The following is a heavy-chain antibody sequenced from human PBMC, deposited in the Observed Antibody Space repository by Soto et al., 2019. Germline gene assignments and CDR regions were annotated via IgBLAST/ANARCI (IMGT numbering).Heavy chain of an antibody. Sequence: QVQLVESGGGVVQPGRSLRLSCAASGFTFSSYGMHWVRQAPGKGLEWVAVIWYDGSNKYYADSVKGRFTISRDNSENTLYLQMNSLIAEDTAVYYCARIAYDSSGSPFDYWGQGTLVTVSS. CDR1: GFTFSSYG. CDR2: IWYDGSNK. D-gene: IGHD3-22*01. CDR3: ARIAYDSSGSPFDY. V-gene: IGHV3-33*01. J-gene: IGHJ4*02.